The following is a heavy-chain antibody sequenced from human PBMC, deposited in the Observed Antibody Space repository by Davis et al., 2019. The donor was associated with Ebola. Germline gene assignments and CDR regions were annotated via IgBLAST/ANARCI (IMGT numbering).Heavy chain of an antibody. V-gene: IGHV4-59*01. CDR3: ARAIGSSGYYSSYWYFDL. CDR1: GGSISSYY. Sequence: SETLSLTCAVSGGSISSYYCSWIRQPPGKGLEWIGYIHYSGSTNYNSSPQSRVTISVDTSKNEFSLKLSSVTAADTAVYHCARAIGSSGYYSSYWYFDLWGRGTQVTVSS. CDR2: IHYSGST. D-gene: IGHD3-22*01. J-gene: IGHJ2*01.